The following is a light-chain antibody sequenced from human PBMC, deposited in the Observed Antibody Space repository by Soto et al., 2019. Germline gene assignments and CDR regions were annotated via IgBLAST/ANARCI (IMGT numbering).Light chain of an antibody. CDR3: HQYCSLYT. CDR1: QSVSSSY. CDR2: GAS. V-gene: IGKV3-20*01. Sequence: EIVLTQSPGTLSLSPGERATLSCRASQSVSSSYLAWYQQKPGQAPRLLIYGASSRATGIPDRFSGSGSGTYFTLTISRLEPEDFAVYYCHQYCSLYTFGQGTKVEIK. J-gene: IGKJ2*01.